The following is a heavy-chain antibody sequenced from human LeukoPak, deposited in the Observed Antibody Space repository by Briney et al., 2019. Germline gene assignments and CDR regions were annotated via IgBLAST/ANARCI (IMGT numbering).Heavy chain of an antibody. CDR1: GGSISSYY. V-gene: IGHV4-59*12. CDR2: IYYSGST. CDR3: AREKWELLGY. Sequence: KSSETLSLTCTVSGGSISSYYWSWIRQPPGKGLEWIGYIYYSGSTNYNPSLKSRVTISVDTSKNQFSLQLNSVTPEDTAVYYCAREKWELLGYWGQGTLVTVSS. D-gene: IGHD1-26*01. J-gene: IGHJ4*02.